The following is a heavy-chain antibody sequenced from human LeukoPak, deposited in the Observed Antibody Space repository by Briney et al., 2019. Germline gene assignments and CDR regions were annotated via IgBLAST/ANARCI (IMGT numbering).Heavy chain of an antibody. CDR2: TYYRSKWSS. CDR3: ARDADSSNEWGPFDP. D-gene: IGHD1-1*01. Sequence: SQTLSLTCAISGDSVSSSASWNWIRQSPSRCLEWLGRTYYRSKWSSDYATSVKSRITINADTSKNQSSLQLSSVIPEDTAVYYCARDADSSNEWGPFDPWGQGTLVTVSS. CDR1: GDSVSSSAS. V-gene: IGHV6-1*01. J-gene: IGHJ5*02.